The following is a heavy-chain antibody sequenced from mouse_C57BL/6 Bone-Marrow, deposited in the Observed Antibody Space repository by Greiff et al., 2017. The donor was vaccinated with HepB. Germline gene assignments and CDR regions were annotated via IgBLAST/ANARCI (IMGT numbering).Heavy chain of an antibody. CDR2: IHPNSGST. CDR3: ARSDYGNPDYFDY. V-gene: IGHV1-64*01. Sequence: VQLLQPGAELVKPGASVKLSCKASGYTFTSYWMHWVQQRPGQGLEWIGMIHPNSGSTNYNKKFKSKATLTVDKSSSTAYMQLSSLTSEDSAVYDFARSDYGNPDYFDYWGQGTTLTVSS. D-gene: IGHD1-1*01. CDR1: GYTFTSYW. J-gene: IGHJ2*01.